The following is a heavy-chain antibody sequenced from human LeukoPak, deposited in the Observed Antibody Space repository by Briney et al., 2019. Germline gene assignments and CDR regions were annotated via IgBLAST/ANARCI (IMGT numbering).Heavy chain of an antibody. J-gene: IGHJ4*02. D-gene: IGHD3-16*01. CDR3: ARGRAPSYDYVWGSYYY. CDR1: GGFFSDYY. V-gene: IGHV4-34*01. CDR2: INHSGST. Sequence: SETLSLTCAVYGGFFSDYYWSWIRQPPGKGLEWIGEINHSGSTNYNPSLKSRVTISVDTSKNQFSLKLSSVTAADTAVYYCARGRAPSYDYVWGSYYYWGQGTLVTISS.